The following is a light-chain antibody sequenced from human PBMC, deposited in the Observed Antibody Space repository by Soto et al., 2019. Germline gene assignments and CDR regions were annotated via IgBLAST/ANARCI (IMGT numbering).Light chain of an antibody. Sequence: QSALTQPPSASGSPGQSVTISCTGTISDVGGYNYVSWYQQHPGEAPKVMIYEVSKRPSGVPDRFSGSKSGNTASLTVSGLQAEDEADYYVSSYGGRNNLLFGGGTKLTVL. CDR3: SSYGGRNNLL. CDR2: EVS. V-gene: IGLV2-8*01. J-gene: IGLJ2*01. CDR1: ISDVGGYNY.